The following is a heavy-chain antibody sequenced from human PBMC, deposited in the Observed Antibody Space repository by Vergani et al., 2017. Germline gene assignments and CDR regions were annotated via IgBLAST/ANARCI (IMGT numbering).Heavy chain of an antibody. J-gene: IGHJ4*02. CDR2: IHPADSDT. D-gene: IGHD3-22*01. V-gene: IGHV5-51*01. Sequence: EVQLVQSGAEVKKPGESLKISCQISGYSFTNYWIGWVRQMPGKGLEWMGIIHPADSDTRYSPSFQGQVTISVDKSISTAYLHRSSLRASDSAMYYCARLDGRDSSGSKYFDYWGQGTLVTVSS. CDR1: GYSFTNYW. CDR3: ARLDGRDSSGSKYFDY.